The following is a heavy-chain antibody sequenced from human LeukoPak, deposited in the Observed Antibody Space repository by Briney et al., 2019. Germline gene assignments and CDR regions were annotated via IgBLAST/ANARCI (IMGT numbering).Heavy chain of an antibody. D-gene: IGHD2-15*01. CDR3: TTDRWYSADH. V-gene: IGHV3-7*03. CDR2: IEKNGSGK. Sequence: GGSLRLSCTVSGFIFSDSWMAWIRQAPGKGLEWVAIIEKNGSGKNYVDSVKGRFIISRDNAKNSLFLQMDSLKVEDTAIYYCTTDRWYSADHWGQGTLVTVSS. CDR1: GFIFSDSW. J-gene: IGHJ5*02.